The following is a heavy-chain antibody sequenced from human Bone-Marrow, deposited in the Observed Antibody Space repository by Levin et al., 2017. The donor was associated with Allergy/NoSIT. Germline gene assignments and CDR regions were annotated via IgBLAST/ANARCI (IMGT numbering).Heavy chain of an antibody. V-gene: IGHV4-31*02. J-gene: IGHJ4*02. Sequence: LRLSCSVSGDSITTDGYFWSWIRQHPGRGLEWIGYIHNSGTTYYNPPLKSRMTVSRDASKNQFSLKVTSVTAADTAVYYCARGRRRADYQFDVWGQGTLVTVSS. CDR1: GDSITTDGYF. D-gene: IGHD4-11*01. CDR2: IHNSGTT. CDR3: ARGRRRADYQFDV.